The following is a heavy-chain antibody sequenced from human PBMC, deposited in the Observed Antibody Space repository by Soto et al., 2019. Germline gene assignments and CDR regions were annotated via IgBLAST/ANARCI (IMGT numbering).Heavy chain of an antibody. D-gene: IGHD6-19*01. V-gene: IGHV1-2*04. CDR2: INPNSGGT. CDR3: ARGGPYSSGHNWFDP. CDR1: GYTFTGYY. J-gene: IGHJ5*02. Sequence: ASVKVSCKASGYTFTGYYMHWVRQAPGQGLEWMGWINPNSGGTNYAQKFQGWVTMTRDTSISTAYMELSRLRSDDTAVYYCARGGPYSSGHNWFDPWGQGTLVTVSS.